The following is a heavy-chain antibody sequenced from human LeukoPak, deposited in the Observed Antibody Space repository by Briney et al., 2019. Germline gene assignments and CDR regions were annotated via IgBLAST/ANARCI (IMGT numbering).Heavy chain of an antibody. Sequence: ASVKVSCKASGYTFTSYGISWVRQAPGQGLEWMGWISAYNGNTNYAQKLQGRVTMTTDTSTSTAYMELRSLRSDDTAVYYCARAPGRYCSGGSCNRPEYFQHWGQGTLVTVSS. D-gene: IGHD2-15*01. CDR1: GYTFTSYG. V-gene: IGHV1-18*01. CDR2: ISAYNGNT. CDR3: ARAPGRYCSGGSCNRPEYFQH. J-gene: IGHJ1*01.